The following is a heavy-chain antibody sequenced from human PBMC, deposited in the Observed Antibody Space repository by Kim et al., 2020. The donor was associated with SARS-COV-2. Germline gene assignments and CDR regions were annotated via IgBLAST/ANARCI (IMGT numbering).Heavy chain of an antibody. CDR1: GGTFSSYA. D-gene: IGHD3-22*01. CDR3: ARDGDYYYDSSGPWFDP. Sequence: SVKVSCKASGGTFSSYAISWVRQAPGQGLEWMGGIIPIFGTANYAQKFQGRVTITADESTSTAYMELSSLRSEDTAVYYCARDGDYYYDSSGPWFDPWGQGTLVTVSS. V-gene: IGHV1-69*13. CDR2: IIPIFGTA. J-gene: IGHJ5*02.